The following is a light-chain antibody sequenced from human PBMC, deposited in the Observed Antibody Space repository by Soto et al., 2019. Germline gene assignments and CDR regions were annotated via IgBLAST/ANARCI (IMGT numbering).Light chain of an antibody. V-gene: IGKV1-39*01. Sequence: DIQMTQSPASLSVSVGDRVTITCRASQSINNYLNWYLQRPGQAPKLLIRSASTLQRGVPSRFSGSGSRTDFTLTIAALQPDDFGTYYCQQSLTMPITFGHGTRLDIK. CDR3: QQSLTMPIT. CDR2: SAS. CDR1: QSINNY. J-gene: IGKJ5*01.